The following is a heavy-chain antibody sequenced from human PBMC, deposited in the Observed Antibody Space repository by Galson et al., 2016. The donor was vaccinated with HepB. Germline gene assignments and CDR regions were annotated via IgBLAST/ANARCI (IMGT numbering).Heavy chain of an antibody. CDR3: TREFDL. CDR2: IRKDGSEI. J-gene: IGHJ2*01. V-gene: IGHV3-7*04. CDR1: GFSLGNYW. Sequence: SLRLSCAASGFSLGNYWMNWARQAPGTGLEWLANIRKDGSEINYVDSVKGRFTISRDNAKNSLFLQMNTLRVADTAVYYCTREFDLWGRGTQVTVSS.